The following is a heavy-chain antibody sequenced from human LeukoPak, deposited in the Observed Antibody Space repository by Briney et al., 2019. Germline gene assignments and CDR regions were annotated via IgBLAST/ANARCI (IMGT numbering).Heavy chain of an antibody. D-gene: IGHD3-22*01. J-gene: IGHJ3*02. CDR2: TNPNSDGI. V-gene: IGHV1-2*07. CDR1: GYTFTDHY. Sequence: GASVKVSCKASGYTFTDHYMHWVRQAPGQGLEWMGWTNPNSDGINNYAHKFQGRVTMTRDTSISTAYMELRSLRSDDTAVYYCARHRLHRVYYDSSGYYHAAFDIWGQGTMVTVSS. CDR3: ARHRLHRVYYDSSGYYHAAFDI.